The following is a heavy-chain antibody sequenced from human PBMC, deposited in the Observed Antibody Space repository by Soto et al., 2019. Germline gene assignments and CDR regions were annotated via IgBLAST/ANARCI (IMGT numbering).Heavy chain of an antibody. CDR3: AREFDINLVGRIAAADDRGKPLDP. CDR2: ISYDGSNK. D-gene: IGHD6-13*01. V-gene: IGHV3-30-3*01. CDR1: GFTFSSYA. Sequence: QVQLVESGGGVVQPGRSLRLSCAASGFTFSSYAMHWVRQAPGKGLEWVAVISYDGSNKYYADSVKGRFTISRDNSKNTLYMQMNSLRAEDTAVYYGAREFDINLVGRIAAADDRGKPLDPWGQGTLVTVSS. J-gene: IGHJ5*02.